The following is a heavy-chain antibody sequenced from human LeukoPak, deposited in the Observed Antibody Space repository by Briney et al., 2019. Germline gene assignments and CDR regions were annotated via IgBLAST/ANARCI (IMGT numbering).Heavy chain of an antibody. CDR2: FYYSGST. J-gene: IGHJ3*02. CDR3: ARFTIYDYVWGSI. CDR1: GGSISSYH. V-gene: IGHV4-59*01. Sequence: PSETLSLTCTVSGGSISSYHWSWIRQPPGKGLEWIGFFYYSGSTNYNPSLKSRVTISVDTSKNQFSLKLTSVTAADTAVYYCARFTIYDYVWGSIWGQGTVVIVSS. D-gene: IGHD3-16*01.